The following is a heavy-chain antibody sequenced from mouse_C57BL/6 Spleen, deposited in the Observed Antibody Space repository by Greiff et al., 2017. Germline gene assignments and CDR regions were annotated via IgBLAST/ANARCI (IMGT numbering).Heavy chain of an antibody. D-gene: IGHD2-3*01. CDR3: ARQGGYYDYAMDY. J-gene: IGHJ4*01. CDR1: GFTFSDYY. Sequence: EVKLVESGGGLVQPGGSLKLSCAASGFTFSDYYMYWVRQTPEKRLEWVAYISNGGGSTYYPDTVKGRFTISRDNAKNTLYLQMSRLKSEDTAMYYCARQGGYYDYAMDYWGQGTSVTVSS. V-gene: IGHV5-12*01. CDR2: ISNGGGST.